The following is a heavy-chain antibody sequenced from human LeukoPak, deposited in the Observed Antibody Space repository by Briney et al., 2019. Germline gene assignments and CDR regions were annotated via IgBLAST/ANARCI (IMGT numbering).Heavy chain of an antibody. Sequence: SETLSLTCTVSGGSISSSSYYWGWIRQPPGKGLEWIGSIYYSGSTYYNPSLKSRVAISVDTSKNQFSLKLSSVTAADTAVYYCARVGSLNYYGSGSYWRTGYYYYMDVWGKGTTVTVSS. V-gene: IGHV4-39*07. J-gene: IGHJ6*03. CDR1: GGSISSSSYY. CDR2: IYYSGST. D-gene: IGHD3-10*01. CDR3: ARVGSLNYYGSGSYWRTGYYYYMDV.